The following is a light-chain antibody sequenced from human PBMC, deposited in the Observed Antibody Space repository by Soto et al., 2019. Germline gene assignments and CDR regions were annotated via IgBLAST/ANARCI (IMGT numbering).Light chain of an antibody. CDR3: QQYSSYST. CDR2: KAS. CDR1: QSISSW. Sequence: DIKMTQSPSTLSASVGDRVTITCRESQSISSWLAWYQKKLGKAPKLLIHKASSLESVVPSRFSGSGSETDFTIIISSLQHDDFATDCGQQYSSYSTFGQGTKLQIK. J-gene: IGKJ2*01. V-gene: IGKV1-5*03.